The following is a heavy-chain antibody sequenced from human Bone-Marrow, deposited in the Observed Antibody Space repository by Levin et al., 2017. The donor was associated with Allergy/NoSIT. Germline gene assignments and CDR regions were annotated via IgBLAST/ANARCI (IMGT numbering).Heavy chain of an antibody. V-gene: IGHV3-23*01. Sequence: GGSLRLSCAASGFTFSSYAMSWVRQAPGKGLEWVSAISGSGGSTYYADSVKGRFTISRDNSKNTLYLQMNSLRAEDTAVYYCAKEVSYYDFWSGYYTGPGDAFDSWGQGTMVTVSS. J-gene: IGHJ3*02. CDR3: AKEVSYYDFWSGYYTGPGDAFDS. D-gene: IGHD3-3*01. CDR2: ISGSGGST. CDR1: GFTFSSYA.